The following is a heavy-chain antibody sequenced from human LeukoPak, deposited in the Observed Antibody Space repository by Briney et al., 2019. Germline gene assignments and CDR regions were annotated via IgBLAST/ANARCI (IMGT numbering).Heavy chain of an antibody. Sequence: SETLSLTCTVSGGSISSSSYYWVWIRQPPGKGLDWIGSIYYSGSTYYNPSLKSRVTISVDASKNQFSLKLSSVTAADTAVYYCARRGPSSGWYYFDYWGQGTLVTVSS. D-gene: IGHD6-19*01. J-gene: IGHJ4*02. V-gene: IGHV4-39*01. CDR3: ARRGPSSGWYYFDY. CDR2: IYYSGST. CDR1: GGSISSSSYY.